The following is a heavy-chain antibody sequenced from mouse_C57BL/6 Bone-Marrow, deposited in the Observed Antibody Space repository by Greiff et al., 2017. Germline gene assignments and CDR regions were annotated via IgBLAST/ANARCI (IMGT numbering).Heavy chain of an antibody. J-gene: IGHJ3*01. V-gene: IGHV5-4*01. D-gene: IGHD2-1*01. CDR3: ARDSYGNYVAWFAY. CDR2: ISDGGSYT. Sequence: EVQRVESGGGLVKPGGSLKLSCAASGFTFSSYAMSWVRQTPEKRLAWVATISDGGSYTYYPDNVKGRFTISRDNAKNNLYLQMSHLKSEDTAMYYCARDSYGNYVAWFAYWGQGTLVTVSA. CDR1: GFTFSSYA.